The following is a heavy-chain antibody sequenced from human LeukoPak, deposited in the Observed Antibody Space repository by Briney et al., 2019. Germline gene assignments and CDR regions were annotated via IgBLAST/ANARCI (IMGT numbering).Heavy chain of an antibody. CDR1: GYTFTSYG. D-gene: IGHD2-15*01. Sequence: GASVKVSCKASGYTFTSYGISWVRQAPGQGLEWMGWISAYNGNTNYAQKLQGRVTMTTDTSTSTAYMELRSLRSDDTAVYYCARVLGYCRGGSCYSGWFDPWGQGTLVTVSS. CDR3: ARVLGYCRGGSCYSGWFDP. J-gene: IGHJ5*02. CDR2: ISAYNGNT. V-gene: IGHV1-18*01.